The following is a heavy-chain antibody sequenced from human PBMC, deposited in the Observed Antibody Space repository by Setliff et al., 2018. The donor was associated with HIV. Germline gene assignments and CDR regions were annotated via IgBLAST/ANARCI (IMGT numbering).Heavy chain of an antibody. J-gene: IGHJ4*02. CDR1: GYTFTSYG. CDR2: ISAYNGNT. V-gene: IGHV1-18*01. CDR3: ARELGYSSSSGPFDY. Sequence: GASVKVSCKASGYTFTSYGISWVRQAPGQGLEWMGWISAYNGNTNYAQKLQGRVTMTTDTSTSTAYMELSSLRSEDTAVYYCARELGYSSSSGPFDYWGQGTLVTVSS. D-gene: IGHD6-6*01.